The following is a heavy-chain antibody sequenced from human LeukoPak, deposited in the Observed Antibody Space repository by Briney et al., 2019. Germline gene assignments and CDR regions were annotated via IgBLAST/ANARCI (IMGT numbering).Heavy chain of an antibody. CDR3: ARGPSGYHNT. Sequence: GGSLRLSCAASGFTFSSYRMNWVRQAPGKGLVWVSRINSDGSNTKYADSVKGRFTISRDNAKNTLYLQMNSLRAEDTAVYYCARGPSGYHNTGGQGTLVTVSS. V-gene: IGHV3-74*01. J-gene: IGHJ4*02. CDR2: INSDGSNT. D-gene: IGHD5-12*01. CDR1: GFTFSSYR.